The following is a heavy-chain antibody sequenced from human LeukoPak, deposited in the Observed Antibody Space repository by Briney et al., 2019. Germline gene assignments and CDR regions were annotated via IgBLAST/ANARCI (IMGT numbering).Heavy chain of an antibody. Sequence: SETLSLTCAVYVGSFNGYYWTWIRQPPGKGLEWIGEINHSGSTNYNPSLKSRVTISVDTSKNQFSLKLSSVTAADTAVYYCARGLHVDTAMPNAFDIWGQGTMVTVSS. CDR1: VGSFNGYY. D-gene: IGHD5-18*01. V-gene: IGHV4-34*01. CDR3: ARGLHVDTAMPNAFDI. J-gene: IGHJ3*02. CDR2: INHSGST.